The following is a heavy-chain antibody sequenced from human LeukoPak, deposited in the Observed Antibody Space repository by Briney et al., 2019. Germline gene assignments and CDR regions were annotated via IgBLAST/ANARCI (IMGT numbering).Heavy chain of an antibody. CDR2: IYYSGST. CDR1: GGSISSSSYY. Sequence: PSGTLSLSRTVSGGSISSSSYYWGCIRQPPGKWLEWIVSIYYSGSTYYNPYLKSRVNISVDTSKDQFSLKLSSVTAADTAVYYGASDGITMIVVAPYAFDIWGQGTMVTISS. V-gene: IGHV4-39*07. CDR3: ASDGITMIVVAPYAFDI. D-gene: IGHD3-22*01. J-gene: IGHJ3*02.